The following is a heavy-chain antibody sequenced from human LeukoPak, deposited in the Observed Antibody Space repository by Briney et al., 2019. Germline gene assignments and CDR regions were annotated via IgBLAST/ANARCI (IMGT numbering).Heavy chain of an antibody. V-gene: IGHV3-11*04. CDR3: VTESAWLFDY. CDR1: GFTFSDRY. CDR2: ISPNADII. Sequence: GGSLRLSCVAGGFTFSDRYMSWIRQAPGKGMEWVAYISPNADIIHYADSVKGRFTISRDNAKNALFLQVNSLRDEDTALYHCVTESAWLFDYWGQGTLVTVSS. D-gene: IGHD5-12*01. J-gene: IGHJ4*02.